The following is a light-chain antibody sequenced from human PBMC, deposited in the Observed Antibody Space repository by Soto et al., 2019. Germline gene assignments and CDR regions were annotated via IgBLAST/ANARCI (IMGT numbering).Light chain of an antibody. CDR1: SSNIGSNY. CDR3: AAWDDSLSGPNYV. CDR2: RNN. V-gene: IGLV1-47*01. Sequence: QPVRKRAVSGTSVHVRRRSITSSGSSSNIGSNYVYWYQQLPGTAPKLLIYRNNQRPSGVPDRFSGSKSGTSASLAISGLRSEDEADYYCAAWDDSLSGPNYVFGTGTKVTVL. J-gene: IGLJ1*01.